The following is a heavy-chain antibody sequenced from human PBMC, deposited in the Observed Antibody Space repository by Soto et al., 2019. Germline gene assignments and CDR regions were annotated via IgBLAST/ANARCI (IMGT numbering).Heavy chain of an antibody. CDR1: GYTFTSYY. V-gene: IGHV1-46*01. CDR3: ARIPGIAVSGTS. CDR2: INPNGGGT. D-gene: IGHD6-19*01. Sequence: QEQLVQSGPEVKKPGASVKVSCTASGYTFTSYYIHWVRQAPGQGLEWVGIINPNGGGTSYAQKFQDRFTVTSDTSPSTVYMELSSLRSEDTAVYYCARIPGIAVSGTSWGQGTLVTVSS. J-gene: IGHJ5*02.